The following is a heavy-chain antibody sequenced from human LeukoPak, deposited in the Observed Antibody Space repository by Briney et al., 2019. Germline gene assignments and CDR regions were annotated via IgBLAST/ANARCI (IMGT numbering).Heavy chain of an antibody. V-gene: IGHV3-7*02. CDR1: GFTFSSYW. D-gene: IGHD5/OR15-5a*01. Sequence: GGSLRLSCAASGFTFSSYWMNWARQAPGKGLEWVANIKKDGSDKYYVDSVKGRFTISRDNAKNSLSLQMNSLRAEDTAVYYCARGGHGYSVYDYAAFDYWGQGTLVTVSS. CDR2: IKKDGSDK. J-gene: IGHJ4*02. CDR3: ARGGHGYSVYDYAAFDY.